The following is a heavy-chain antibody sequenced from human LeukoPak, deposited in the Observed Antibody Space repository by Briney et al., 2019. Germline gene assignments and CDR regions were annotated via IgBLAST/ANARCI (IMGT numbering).Heavy chain of an antibody. J-gene: IGHJ3*02. Sequence: GGSLRLSCAASGFTFGSYNMNWVRQAPGKGLEWVSSISSSSSYINYTDSVKGRFTISRDNSKNTLYLQMSSLRAEDTAVYYCVKGRYEILTGYYDAFDIWGQGTMVTVSS. V-gene: IGHV3-21*01. CDR1: GFTFGSYN. D-gene: IGHD3-9*01. CDR3: VKGRYEILTGYYDAFDI. CDR2: ISSSSSYI.